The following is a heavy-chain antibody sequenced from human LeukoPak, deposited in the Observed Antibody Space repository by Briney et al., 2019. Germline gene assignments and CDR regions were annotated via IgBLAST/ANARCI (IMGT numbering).Heavy chain of an antibody. Sequence: GGSLRLSCEASGFTFSSYCMSWVRQAPGKGLEWVSVIYSGGSTYYADSVKGRFTISRDNSKNTLYLQMNSLRAEDTAVYYCARGMVRGGPGGMDVWGQGTTVTVSS. CDR2: IYSGGST. D-gene: IGHD3-10*01. J-gene: IGHJ6*02. CDR3: ARGMVRGGPGGMDV. CDR1: GFTFSSYC. V-gene: IGHV3-53*01.